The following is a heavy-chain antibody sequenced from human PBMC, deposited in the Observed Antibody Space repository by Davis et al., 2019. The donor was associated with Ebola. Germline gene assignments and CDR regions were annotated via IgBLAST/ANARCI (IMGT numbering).Heavy chain of an antibody. CDR3: AKDQDDFWSGYYDYYYGMDV. V-gene: IGHV3-30*18. CDR2: ISYDGSNK. Sequence: GESLMISCASSGFSISSYGMHWVRQAPGKGLEWVAVISYDGSNKYYADSVKGRFTISRDNSKNTLYLQMNSLRAEDTAVYYCAKDQDDFWSGYYDYYYGMDVWGQGTTVTVSS. D-gene: IGHD3-3*01. J-gene: IGHJ6*02. CDR1: GFSISSYG.